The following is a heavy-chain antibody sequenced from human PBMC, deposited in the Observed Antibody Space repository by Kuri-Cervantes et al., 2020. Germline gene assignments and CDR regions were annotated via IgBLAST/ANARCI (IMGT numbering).Heavy chain of an antibody. J-gene: IGHJ3*02. CDR3: ARNSGWYTEEYTFDI. D-gene: IGHD6-19*01. Sequence: ASVKVSCKASGYTFTGYYMHWVRQAPGQGLEWMGWINPNSGGTNYAQKFQGRVTMTRDTSISTAYMELSRLRSDDTAVYYCARNSGWYTEEYTFDIWGQGTMVTVSS. V-gene: IGHV1-2*02. CDR2: INPNSGGT. CDR1: GYTFTGYY.